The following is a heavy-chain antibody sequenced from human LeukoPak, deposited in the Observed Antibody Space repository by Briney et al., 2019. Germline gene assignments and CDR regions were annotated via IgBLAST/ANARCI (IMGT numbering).Heavy chain of an antibody. CDR3: AKDQSHIVATTLGYWFDP. CDR1: GFTFSSYA. CDR2: ISGSGGST. J-gene: IGHJ5*02. V-gene: IGHV3-23*01. D-gene: IGHD5-12*01. Sequence: PGGSLRLSCAPSGFTFSSYAMSWVRQAPGKGLEWVSAISGSGGSTYYADSVKGRFTISRDNSKNTLYLQMNSLRAEDTAVYYCAKDQSHIVATTLGYWFDPWGQGTLVTVSS.